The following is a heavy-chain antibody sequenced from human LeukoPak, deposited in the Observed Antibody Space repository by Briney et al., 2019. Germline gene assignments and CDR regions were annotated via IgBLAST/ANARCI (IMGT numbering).Heavy chain of an antibody. CDR3: ARERGDSSGYYRLHYYYYGMDV. CDR1: GFSFSSYA. CDR2: INGRGDST. D-gene: IGHD3-22*01. J-gene: IGHJ6*02. V-gene: IGHV3-23*01. Sequence: GGSLRLSCAASGFSFSSYAMSWVRQAPGKGLEWVSGINGRGDSTVYADSVKGRFTISRDNSKNTLYLQMYSLRAEDTAAYYCARERGDSSGYYRLHYYYYGMDVWGQGTTVTVSS.